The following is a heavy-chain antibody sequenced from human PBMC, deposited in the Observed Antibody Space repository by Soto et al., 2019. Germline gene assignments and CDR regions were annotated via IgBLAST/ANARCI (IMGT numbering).Heavy chain of an antibody. CDR2: ISAYNGNT. V-gene: IGHV1-18*01. D-gene: IGHD6-19*01. Sequence: DSVKVSCKASGYTFTSYGISWVRQAPGQGLEWMGWISAYNGNTNYAQKLQGRVTMTTDTSTSTAYMELRSLRSDDTAVYYCARAGIAVAGTKRRLVGFDRPDDAFDIWGQGTMVTVS. CDR1: GYTFTSYG. CDR3: ARAGIAVAGTKRRLVGFDRPDDAFDI. J-gene: IGHJ3*02.